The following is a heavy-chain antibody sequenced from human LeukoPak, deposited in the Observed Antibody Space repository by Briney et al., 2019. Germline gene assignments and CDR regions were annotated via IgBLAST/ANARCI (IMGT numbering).Heavy chain of an antibody. CDR1: GFSFSNAS. V-gene: IGHV3-15*01. CDR3: AETHRYNH. J-gene: IGHJ5*02. D-gene: IGHD5-24*01. Sequence: GGSLRLSCAASGFSFSNASMRWVRHAPGKGLEWVGRIKNKTDGETTDYAAPVKSRFTISRDDSKNTMYLQMNSLKTEDTAVYYCAETHRYNHWGQGTLVTVSS. CDR2: IKNKTDGETT.